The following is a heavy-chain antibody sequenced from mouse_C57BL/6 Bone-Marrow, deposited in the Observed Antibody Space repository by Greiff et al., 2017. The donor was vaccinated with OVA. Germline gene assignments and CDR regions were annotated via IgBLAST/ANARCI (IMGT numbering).Heavy chain of an antibody. D-gene: IGHD2-4*01. CDR3: ARSGDYDQFDY. CDR2: IYPGSGNT. V-gene: IGHV1-76*01. CDR1: GYTFTDYY. J-gene: IGHJ2*01. Sequence: QVQLKQSGAELVRPGASVKLSCKASGYTFTDYYINWVKQRPGQGLEWIARIYPGSGNTYYNEKFKGKATLTAEKSSSTAYMQLSSLTSEDSAVYFCARSGDYDQFDYWGQGTTLTVSS.